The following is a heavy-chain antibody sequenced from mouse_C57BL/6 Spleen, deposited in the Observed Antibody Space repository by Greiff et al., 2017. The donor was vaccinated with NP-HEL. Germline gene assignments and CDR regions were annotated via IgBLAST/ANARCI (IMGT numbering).Heavy chain of an antibody. J-gene: IGHJ3*01. CDR3: ARGVYYAAWFAY. CDR1: GYTFTDYY. V-gene: IGHV1-26*01. Sequence: EVQLQQSGPELVKPGASVKISCKASGYTFTDYYMNWVKQSHGKSLEWIGDINPNNGGTSYNQKFKGKATLTVDKSSSTAYMELRSLTSEDSAVYYCARGVYYAAWFAYWGQGTLVTVSA. CDR2: INPNNGGT. D-gene: IGHD1-1*01.